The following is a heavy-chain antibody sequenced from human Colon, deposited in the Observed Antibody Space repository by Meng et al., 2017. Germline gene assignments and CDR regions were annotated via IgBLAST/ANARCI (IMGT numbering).Heavy chain of an antibody. J-gene: IGHJ1*01. CDR2: ISQSGSS. V-gene: IGHV4-4*02. CDR1: GGSISSTNW. Sequence: QRHLPESGPGLVKPSGTLSLTCAVSGGSISSTNWWSWIRQPPGKGLEWIGEISQSGSSNYNPSLKSRVTMSLDKSKNHFFLNLSSVSAADTAVYYCAREDGSIGFTPAGQWGQGTLVTVSS. D-gene: IGHD1-26*01. CDR3: AREDGSIGFTPAGQ.